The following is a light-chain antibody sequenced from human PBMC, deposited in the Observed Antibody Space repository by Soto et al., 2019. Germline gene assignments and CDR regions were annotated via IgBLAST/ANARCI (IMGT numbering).Light chain of an antibody. CDR3: QQYYHWPRT. Sequence: EIVLTPSPGTLSLSPVERATLSCRASQSVSSSYLAWYQQKPGQAPRLLIYDASNRATGIPARFSGSGSGTDFNLTITSLQSEDFAVYYCQQYYHWPRTFGQGTKVDI. CDR2: DAS. CDR1: QSVSSSY. V-gene: IGKV3-20*01. J-gene: IGKJ1*01.